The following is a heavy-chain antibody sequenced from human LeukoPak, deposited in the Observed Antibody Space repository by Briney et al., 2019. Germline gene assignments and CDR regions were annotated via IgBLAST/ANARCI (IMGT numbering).Heavy chain of an antibody. J-gene: IGHJ4*02. V-gene: IGHV4-59*11. Sequence: SETLSLTCIVPGGSISGHFWSWIRRPPGKGLEWIGYIHYTGSTKYNPSLKSRLTISVDTSKNQFSLKLSSVTAADTAVYYCASVDDEGYSDSWGQGTLVTVSS. CDR2: IHYTGST. CDR1: GGSISGHF. CDR3: ASVDDEGYSDS. D-gene: IGHD3-22*01.